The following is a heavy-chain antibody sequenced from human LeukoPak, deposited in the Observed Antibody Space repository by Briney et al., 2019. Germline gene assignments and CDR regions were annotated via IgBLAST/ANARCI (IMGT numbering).Heavy chain of an antibody. V-gene: IGHV3-53*01. Sequence: GGSLRLSRAVFGFTVSSNYMSWVRQAPGKGLEWVSVIYSGAGTHYADSVKGRFTISRDNSKNTLYLQMNSLRVEDTAVYYCARGSSGYSFDYWGQGTLVTVSS. D-gene: IGHD3-22*01. CDR3: ARGSSGYSFDY. J-gene: IGHJ4*02. CDR1: GFTVSSNY. CDR2: IYSGAGT.